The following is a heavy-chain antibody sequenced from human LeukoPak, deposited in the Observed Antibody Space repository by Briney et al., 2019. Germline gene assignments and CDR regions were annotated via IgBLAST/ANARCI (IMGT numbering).Heavy chain of an antibody. J-gene: IGHJ4*02. CDR2: IIPIFGTA. Sequence: SVTVSCKASGGTFSSYAISWVRQAPGQGLEWMGGIIPIFGTANYAQKFQGRVTTTTDESTSTAYVELSSLRSEDTAVYYCAMPDGDYTLPLNYWGQGTLVTVSS. CDR1: GGTFSSYA. D-gene: IGHD4-17*01. V-gene: IGHV1-69*05. CDR3: AMPDGDYTLPLNY.